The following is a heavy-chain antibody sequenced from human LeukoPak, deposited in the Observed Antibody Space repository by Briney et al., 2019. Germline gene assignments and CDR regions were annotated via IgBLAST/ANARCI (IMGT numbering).Heavy chain of an antibody. V-gene: IGHV4-59*05. Sequence: SETLSLTCTVSGVSISGYYWIWIRQSPRRGLEYIGSIFYREGFSYGGTTFYNPSLQSRVTTSVDTSKNAFSLRLSSVTAADTAVYYCARQISGNRDYWGQGTLVTVSA. CDR2: IFYREGFSYGGTT. CDR1: GVSISGYY. D-gene: IGHD3-10*01. CDR3: ARQISGNRDY. J-gene: IGHJ4*02.